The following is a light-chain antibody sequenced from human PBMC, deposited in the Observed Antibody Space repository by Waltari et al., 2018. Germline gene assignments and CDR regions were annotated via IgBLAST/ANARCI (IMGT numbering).Light chain of an antibody. V-gene: IGKV1-9*01. CDR2: SAS. Sequence: IQLTPSPSPLSASVGDRVPITFRANQGINKYLAWYQQKPGKAPKRLIHSASTLPSGVPSRVSGSRAGTDFTLTISSLQPEDFATYYCQLLNSYQRTFGQGTKVEIK. CDR1: QGINKY. J-gene: IGKJ1*01. CDR3: QLLNSYQRT.